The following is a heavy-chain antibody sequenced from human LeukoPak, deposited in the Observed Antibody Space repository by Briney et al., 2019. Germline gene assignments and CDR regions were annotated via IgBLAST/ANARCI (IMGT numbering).Heavy chain of an antibody. CDR1: GGSISSGGYY. CDR3: ARGDGDYPLYFDY. D-gene: IGHD4-17*01. V-gene: IGHV4-30-2*01. Sequence: SESLSLTCTVSGGSISSGGYYWSWIRQPPGKGLEWIGYIYHSGSTYYNPSLKSRVTISVDTSENQFSLKLSSVTAADTAVYYCARGDGDYPLYFDYWGQGTLVTVSS. J-gene: IGHJ4*02. CDR2: IYHSGST.